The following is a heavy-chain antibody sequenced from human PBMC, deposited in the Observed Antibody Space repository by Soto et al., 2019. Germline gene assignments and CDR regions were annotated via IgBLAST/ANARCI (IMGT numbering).Heavy chain of an antibody. CDR3: ARGYYYDSSGYYSNAYYFDY. Sequence: QVQLVQSGAEVKKPGSSVKVSCKASEATSTGYPTAWGGQAPGKGLGWMGGIIPIFGTANYAQKFQGRVTITADESTSTAYMELSSLRSEDTAVYYCARGYYYDSSGYYSNAYYFDYWGQGTLVTVSS. V-gene: IGHV1-69*01. CDR2: IIPIFGTA. D-gene: IGHD3-22*01. CDR1: EATSTGYP. J-gene: IGHJ4*02.